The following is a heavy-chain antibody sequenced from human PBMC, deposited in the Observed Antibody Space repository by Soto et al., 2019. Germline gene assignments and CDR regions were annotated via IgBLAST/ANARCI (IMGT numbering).Heavy chain of an antibody. D-gene: IGHD3-10*01. Sequence: VQLLESGGGLVQPGGSLRLSCAASGFTFSSYAMHWVRQAPGKGLEWVAVISYDGSNKYYADSVKGRFTISRDNSKNTLYLQMNSLRAEDTAVYYCKAGFDYWGQGTLVTVSS. V-gene: IGHV3-30-3*01. CDR2: ISYDGSNK. J-gene: IGHJ4*02. CDR1: GFTFSSYA. CDR3: KAGFDY.